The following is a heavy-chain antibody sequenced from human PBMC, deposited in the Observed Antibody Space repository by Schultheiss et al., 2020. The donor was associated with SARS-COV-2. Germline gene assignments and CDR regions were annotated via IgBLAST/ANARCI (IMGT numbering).Heavy chain of an antibody. CDR3: ASYYDSSGYYPIFDY. Sequence: SETLSLTCAVYGGSFSGYYWSWIRQPPGKGLEWIGEINHSGSTNYNPSLKSRVTISVDTSKNQFSLKLSSVTAADTAVYYCASYYDSSGYYPIFDYWGQGTLVTVSS. CDR1: GGSFSGYY. V-gene: IGHV4-34*01. J-gene: IGHJ4*02. D-gene: IGHD3-22*01. CDR2: INHSGST.